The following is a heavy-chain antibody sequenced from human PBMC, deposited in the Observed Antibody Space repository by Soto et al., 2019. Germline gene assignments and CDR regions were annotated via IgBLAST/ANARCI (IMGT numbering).Heavy chain of an antibody. Sequence: QVQLIQSGAEVKKPGASVNVSCKASGYIFTSYYIHWVRQAPRQGLEWIGLFNPSAGSTSYAQKFQGRVTMTGDTSTSTVYVELNSLRSEDTAVYYCARNRGSGLDYWGQGTLVTVSS. J-gene: IGHJ4*02. CDR3: ARNRGSGLDY. CDR2: FNPSAGST. CDR1: GYIFTSYY. V-gene: IGHV1-46*01. D-gene: IGHD3-10*01.